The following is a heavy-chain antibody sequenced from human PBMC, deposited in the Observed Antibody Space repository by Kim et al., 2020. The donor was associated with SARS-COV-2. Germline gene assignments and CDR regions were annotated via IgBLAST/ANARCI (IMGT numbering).Heavy chain of an antibody. Sequence: GGSLRLSCAASGIRFSDYSMNWVRQAPGKGLEWVSYITGSSTTIYYADSVKGRFIITRDNAKNSLFLQMNSLRDEDTAVYYCATGIEHAVGHLGQGTLVSVSS. V-gene: IGHV3-48*02. D-gene: IGHD3-16*01. J-gene: IGHJ4*02. CDR1: GIRFSDYS. CDR2: ITGSSTTI. CDR3: ATGIEHAVGH.